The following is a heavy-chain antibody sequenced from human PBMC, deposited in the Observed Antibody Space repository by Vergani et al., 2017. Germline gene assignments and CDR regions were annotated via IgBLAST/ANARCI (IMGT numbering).Heavy chain of an antibody. D-gene: IGHD2-2*01. V-gene: IGHV3-48*01. Sequence: EVQLVESGGGLVQPGGSLRLSCAASGSTFSSYAMNWVRQAPGKGLEWVSYISRSSSTIYYADSVKGRFTISRDNAKNSLHLQMNSLRAEDTAVYYCARDPYPKYWGQGTLVTVSS. CDR3: ARDPYPKY. CDR2: ISRSSSTI. J-gene: IGHJ4*02. CDR1: GSTFSSYA.